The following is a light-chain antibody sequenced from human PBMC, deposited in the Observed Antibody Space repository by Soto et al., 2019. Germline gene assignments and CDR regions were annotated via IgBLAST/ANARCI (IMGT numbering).Light chain of an antibody. CDR1: QSVSSSY. V-gene: IGKV3-20*01. Sequence: EIVLTQSPGTLSLSLGERATLSCRASQSVSSSYLAWYRQRPGQAPRLLIYGASRRATGIPDRFSGSGSGTDFTLTISRPEPEDFAVYYCQQYGSSPLTFGGGTKVEIK. CDR2: GAS. J-gene: IGKJ4*01. CDR3: QQYGSSPLT.